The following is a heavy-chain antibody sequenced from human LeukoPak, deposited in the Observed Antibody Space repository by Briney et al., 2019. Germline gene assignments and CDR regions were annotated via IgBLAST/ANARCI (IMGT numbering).Heavy chain of an antibody. CDR3: TTDSRDYYAGV. V-gene: IGHV3-15*07. CDR2: IKSKTDGGTT. J-gene: IGHJ6*02. CDR1: GFTFSSYS. Sequence: PGGSLRLSRAASGFTFSSYSMNWVRQAPGKGLEWVGRIKSKTDGGTTDYAAPVKGRFTISRDDSKNTLYLQMNSLKTEDTAVYYCTTDSRDYYAGVWGQGTTVTVSS. D-gene: IGHD3-10*01.